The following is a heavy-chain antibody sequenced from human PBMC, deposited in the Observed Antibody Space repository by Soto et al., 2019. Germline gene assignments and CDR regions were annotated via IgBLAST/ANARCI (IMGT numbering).Heavy chain of an antibody. V-gene: IGHV4-59*01. CDR1: GGSISSYY. J-gene: IGHJ3*02. D-gene: IGHD1-26*01. CDR2: IYYSGST. Sequence: LSLTCTVSGGSISSYYWSWIRQPPGKGLEWIGYIYYSGSTNYNPSLKSRVTISVDTSKNQFSLKLSSVTAADTAVYYCARDPGIDAIEIWGQGTMVTVSS. CDR3: ARDPGIDAIEI.